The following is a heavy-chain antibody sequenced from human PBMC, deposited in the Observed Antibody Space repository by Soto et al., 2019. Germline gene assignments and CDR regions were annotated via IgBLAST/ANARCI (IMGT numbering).Heavy chain of an antibody. CDR1: GFTFSDYD. CDR3: AGNRVTTYYDGMDV. D-gene: IGHD4-4*01. J-gene: IGHJ6*02. V-gene: IGHV3-11*01. Sequence: QVQLVESGGGLVKPGGSLRLSCAASGFTFSDYDMSWIRQAPGKGLEWVSNISNSGSTIYYADSEKGRFTISRDNAKNALYLHMNSLRAEDTAVYYCAGNRVTTYYDGMDVWGQGTTVTVSS. CDR2: ISNSGSTI.